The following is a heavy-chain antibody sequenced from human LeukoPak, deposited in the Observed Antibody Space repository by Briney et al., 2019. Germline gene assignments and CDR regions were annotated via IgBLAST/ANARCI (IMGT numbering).Heavy chain of an antibody. Sequence: SETLSLTCTVSGYSISTGYYWGWIRQPPGMGLEWIGSMYHSGSTYYNPSLKSRVTMSADTSKNQFSLKLNSVTAADTAVYYCARVLDYYGSGTRDFDYWGQGILVTVSS. CDR3: ARVLDYYGSGTRDFDY. CDR1: GYSISTGYY. V-gene: IGHV4-38-2*02. CDR2: MYHSGST. D-gene: IGHD3-10*01. J-gene: IGHJ4*02.